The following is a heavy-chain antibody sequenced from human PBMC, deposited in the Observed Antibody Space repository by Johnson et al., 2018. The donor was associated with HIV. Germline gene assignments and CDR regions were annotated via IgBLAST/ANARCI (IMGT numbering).Heavy chain of an antibody. CDR1: GFTFSSYA. V-gene: IGHV3-30*04. Sequence: QVQLVESGGGVVQPGRSLRLSCAASGFTFSSYAMHWVRQAPGKGLEWVAVISYDGSNKYYADSVKGRFTISRDNAKNSLYLQMNSLRAEETAVYFCARDRPYYYDSSGLAPHDAFHIWGHGTMVTVSS. J-gene: IGHJ3*02. CDR2: ISYDGSNK. D-gene: IGHD3-22*01. CDR3: ARDRPYYYDSSGLAPHDAFHI.